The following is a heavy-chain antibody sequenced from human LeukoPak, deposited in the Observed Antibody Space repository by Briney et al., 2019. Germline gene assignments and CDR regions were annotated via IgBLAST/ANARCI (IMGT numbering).Heavy chain of an antibody. D-gene: IGHD4-17*01. CDR3: ARGLVTVTTKVHYYGMDV. V-gene: IGHV3-30-3*01. CDR2: ISYDGSNK. CDR1: GFTFSSYA. J-gene: IGHJ6*02. Sequence: GRSLRLSCAASGFTFSSYAMHWVRQAPGKGLEWVAVISYDGSNKYYADSVKGRFTISRDNSKNTLYLQMNSLRAEDTAVHYCARGLVTVTTKVHYYGMDVWGQGTTVTVSS.